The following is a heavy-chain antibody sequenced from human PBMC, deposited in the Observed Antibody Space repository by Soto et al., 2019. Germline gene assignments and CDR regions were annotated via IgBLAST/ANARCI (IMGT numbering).Heavy chain of an antibody. D-gene: IGHD3-9*01. Sequence: GGSLRLSCAASGFTFSSYAMHWVRQAPGKGLEWVAVISYDGSNKYYADSVKGRFTISRDNSKNTLYLQMNSLRAEDTAVYYCAKEAPGYDILTGPFDYWGQGTLVTVSS. CDR3: AKEAPGYDILTGPFDY. V-gene: IGHV3-30-3*01. CDR1: GFTFSSYA. J-gene: IGHJ4*02. CDR2: ISYDGSNK.